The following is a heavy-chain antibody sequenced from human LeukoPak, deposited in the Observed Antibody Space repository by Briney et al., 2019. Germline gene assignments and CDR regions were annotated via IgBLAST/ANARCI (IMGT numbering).Heavy chain of an antibody. Sequence: GGSLRLSCAASGFTVSSNYMNWVRQAPGKGLEWVSVIYGGGNIYYADSVKGRSTISRDNSKNTLYLQMNSLRAEDTAVYYCARGAGYNYPYYFDYWGQGTLVTVSS. V-gene: IGHV3-53*01. J-gene: IGHJ4*02. CDR3: ARGAGYNYPYYFDY. CDR1: GFTVSSNY. D-gene: IGHD5-24*01. CDR2: IYGGGNI.